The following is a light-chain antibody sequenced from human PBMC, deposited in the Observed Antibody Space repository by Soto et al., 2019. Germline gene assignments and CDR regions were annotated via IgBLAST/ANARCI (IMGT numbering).Light chain of an antibody. CDR2: GAS. Sequence: EIVMTQSPATLSVSPGERATLSCRASQSVSSYLAWYQQEPGLPPRLLIYGASTRANGIPARFSGIGSGTQFTLTISSLQSEDFAVYYCQQYWSWPITFGQGTLLEIK. CDR1: QSVSSY. CDR3: QQYWSWPIT. J-gene: IGKJ5*01. V-gene: IGKV3-15*01.